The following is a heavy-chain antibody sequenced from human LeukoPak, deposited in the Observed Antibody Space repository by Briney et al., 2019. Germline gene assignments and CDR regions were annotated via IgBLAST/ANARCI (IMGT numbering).Heavy chain of an antibody. V-gene: IGHV4-59*08. J-gene: IGHJ2*01. CDR2: IYYSGST. D-gene: IGHD5-12*01. CDR1: GGSISSYY. CDR3: ARHNAWPGPSYWYFDL. Sequence: PSETLSLTCTVSGGSISSYYWSCIRQPPGKGLEWIGYIYYSGSTNYNPSLKSRVTISVDTSKNQFSLKLSSVTAADTAVYYCARHNAWPGPSYWYFDLWGRGTLVTVSS.